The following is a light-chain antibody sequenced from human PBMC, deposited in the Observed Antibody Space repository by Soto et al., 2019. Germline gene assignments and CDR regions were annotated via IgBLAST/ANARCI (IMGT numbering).Light chain of an antibody. V-gene: IGKV1-39*01. CDR2: AAT. CDR3: QQSYSSPYT. CDR1: QSISTY. Sequence: DIQMTQSPSSLSASVGDRVTISCRASQSISTYLNWYRQKPGKATELLIYAATSLQSGVPSRFSGSRSWTYFTLTISSLQPEDFSTYFCQQSYSSPYTFGQGTKLEIK. J-gene: IGKJ2*01.